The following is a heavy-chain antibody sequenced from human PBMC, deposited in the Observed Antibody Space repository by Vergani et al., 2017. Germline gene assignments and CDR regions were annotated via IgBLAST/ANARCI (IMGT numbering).Heavy chain of an antibody. J-gene: IGHJ6*03. V-gene: IGHV1-69*01. Sequence: QVQLVQSGAEVKKPGSSVKVSCKASGGTFSSYAISWVRQAPGQGLEWMGGIIPIFGTANYAQKFQGRVPITADESTSTAYMELSSLRSEDTAVYYCASNLRNLGGVPAAYYYYMDVWGKGTTVTVSS. CDR3: ASNLRNLGGVPAAYYYYMDV. CDR2: IIPIFGTA. D-gene: IGHD2-2*01. CDR1: GGTFSSYA.